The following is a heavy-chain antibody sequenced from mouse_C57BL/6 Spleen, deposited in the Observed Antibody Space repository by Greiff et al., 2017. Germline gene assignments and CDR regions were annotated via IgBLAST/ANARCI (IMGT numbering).Heavy chain of an antibody. D-gene: IGHD2-13*01. Sequence: QVQLQQSGPGLVQPSQSLSITCTVSGFSFTSYGVHWVRQSPGNGLAWLGVIWSGGSTDYNAAFISRLSISKENSKSKVYFKMNSLQADDTAIYYCANRLQRAMDYWGQGTSVTVSS. CDR1: GFSFTSYG. CDR2: IWSGGST. V-gene: IGHV2-2*01. J-gene: IGHJ4*01. CDR3: ANRLQRAMDY.